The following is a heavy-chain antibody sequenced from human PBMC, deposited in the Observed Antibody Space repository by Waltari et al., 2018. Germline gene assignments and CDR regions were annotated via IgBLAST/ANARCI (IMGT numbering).Heavy chain of an antibody. Sequence: EVQLVESGGGLVRRGGSLRRSCAASGFTFICYTMNWLRQAPGKGLEWVSYISSSSSTIYYTDSVKGRFTISRDNAKNSLYLQMNSLRAEDTAVYYCARARGYYDSSGYLDYWGQGTLVTVSS. CDR1: GFTFICYT. CDR3: ARARGYYDSSGYLDY. D-gene: IGHD3-22*01. V-gene: IGHV3-48*01. J-gene: IGHJ4*02. CDR2: ISSSSSTI.